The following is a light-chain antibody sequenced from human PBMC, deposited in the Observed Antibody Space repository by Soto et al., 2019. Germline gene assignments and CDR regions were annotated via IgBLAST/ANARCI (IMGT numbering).Light chain of an antibody. J-gene: IGLJ3*02. V-gene: IGLV1-44*01. CDR1: SSNIGSNT. CDR3: AAWDDSLNGWV. Sequence: QSVLTQPPSASGTPGQRVTISCSGSSSNIGSNTVNWYQQLPGTAHKLLIYSNNQRPSGVPDRYSGSNSSTAASLAISGLQSEDEANYYCAAWDDSLNGWVFGGGTKVTVL. CDR2: SNN.